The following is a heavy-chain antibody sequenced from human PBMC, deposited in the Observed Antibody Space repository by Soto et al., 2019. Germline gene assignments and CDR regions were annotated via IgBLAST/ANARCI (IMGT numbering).Heavy chain of an antibody. CDR1: GFTFSSYA. CDR2: ISYDGSNK. CDR3: ARHKRDLRFLEWSYYFDY. J-gene: IGHJ4*02. Sequence: PGGSLRLSCAASGFTFSSYAMHWVRQAPGKGLEWVAVISYDGSNKYYADSVKGRFTISRDNSKNTLYLQMNSLRFEDTAVYYCARHKRDLRFLEWSYYFDYWGQGT. D-gene: IGHD3-3*01. V-gene: IGHV3-30-3*01.